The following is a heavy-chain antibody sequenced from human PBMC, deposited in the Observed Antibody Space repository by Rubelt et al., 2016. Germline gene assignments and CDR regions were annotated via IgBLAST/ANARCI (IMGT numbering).Heavy chain of an antibody. Sequence: QVQLQQWGAGLLKPSETLSLTCAVYGGSFSGYYWSWIRQPPGKGLEWIGEINHSGSTNYNPSLKSRGTISVDTSKNQFSLKLSSVTAPDTAVYYCARGLRLFWGGDRFDYWGQGTLVTVSS. J-gene: IGHJ4*02. CDR2: INHSGST. D-gene: IGHD2-21*02. CDR1: GGSFSGYY. V-gene: IGHV4-34*01. CDR3: ARGLRLFWGGDRFDY.